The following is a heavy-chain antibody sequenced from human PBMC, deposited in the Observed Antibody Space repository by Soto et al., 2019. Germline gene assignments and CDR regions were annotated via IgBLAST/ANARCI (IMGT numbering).Heavy chain of an antibody. Sequence: QVQLVQSGAEVRQPASSVKVSCKTSGGTFSSYAISWVRHAPGQGLEWMGGIVPIVDTSTYAQKFQGRVTITADESTSTVYMALSSLRSDDTAVYYCVRVVAIPGYPDNWGQGTLGTVSS. J-gene: IGHJ4*02. D-gene: IGHD5-12*01. CDR1: GGTFSSYA. V-gene: IGHV1-69*12. CDR2: IVPIVDTS. CDR3: VRVVAIPGYPDN.